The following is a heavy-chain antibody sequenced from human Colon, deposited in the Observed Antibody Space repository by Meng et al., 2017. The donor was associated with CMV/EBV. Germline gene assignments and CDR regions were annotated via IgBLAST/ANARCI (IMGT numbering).Heavy chain of an antibody. J-gene: IGHJ4*02. CDR2: ISGSGGRT. D-gene: IGHD6-19*01. V-gene: IGHV3-23*01. Sequence: GSLRLSCAASGFTFNSYDMSWVRQAPGKGLEWVSAISGSGGRTNYAESVKGRFTISRDNSKKTLYLQMDSLRVEDTAVYYCVAVIIRWGQGTLVTVSS. CDR1: GFTFNSYD. CDR3: VAVIIR.